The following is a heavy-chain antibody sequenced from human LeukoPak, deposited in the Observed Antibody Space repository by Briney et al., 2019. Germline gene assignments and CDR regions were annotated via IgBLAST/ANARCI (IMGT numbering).Heavy chain of an antibody. Sequence: ASVKVSCKVSGYTLTELSMHWVRQAPGKGLEWMGGFDPEDGETIYAQKFQGRVTMTEDTSTGTAYMELSRLRSEDTAVYYCAIASGYYSDAFDIWGQGTMVTVSS. V-gene: IGHV1-24*01. J-gene: IGHJ3*02. CDR2: FDPEDGET. CDR1: GYTLTELS. CDR3: AIASGYYSDAFDI. D-gene: IGHD3-22*01.